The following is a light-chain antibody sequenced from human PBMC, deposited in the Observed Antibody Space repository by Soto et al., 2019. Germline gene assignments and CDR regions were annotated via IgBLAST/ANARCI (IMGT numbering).Light chain of an antibody. J-gene: IGKJ4*01. CDR2: GAS. Sequence: EIVMTQSPATLSVSPGERATLSCRASQSVSSNLAWYQQKPGQAPRLLIYGASTRATGIPARFSGSGSGTEFTLTISGLQSEYFAVYYCQQYNNWPPLTFGGGTKVEIK. V-gene: IGKV3-15*01. CDR1: QSVSSN. CDR3: QQYNNWPPLT.